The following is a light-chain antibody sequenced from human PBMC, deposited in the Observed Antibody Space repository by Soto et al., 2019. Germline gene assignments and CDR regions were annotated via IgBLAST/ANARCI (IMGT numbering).Light chain of an antibody. V-gene: IGKV3-20*01. Sequence: EIVLTQSPGTLSLSPGERATLSCRARQSVSSSYLAWYQQKPGQDPRILIYGASSRATGIPDRFSGSGSGTDFTFTISRLEPEDFAVYYCHQYDSSPLTFGGGTKVEIK. CDR1: QSVSSSY. J-gene: IGKJ4*01. CDR3: HQYDSSPLT. CDR2: GAS.